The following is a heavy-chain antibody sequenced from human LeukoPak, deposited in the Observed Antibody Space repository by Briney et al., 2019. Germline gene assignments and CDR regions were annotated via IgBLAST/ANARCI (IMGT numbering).Heavy chain of an antibody. CDR1: GGSFSGYY. CDR3: ARGRGSSSKGLGGY. Sequence: SETLSLTCAAYGGSFSGYYWSWIRQPPGKGLEWIGEINHSGSTNYNPSLKSRVIISVDTSKNQFSLRLSSVTAADTAVCYCARGRGSSSKGLGGYWGQGTLVTVSS. J-gene: IGHJ4*02. D-gene: IGHD6-6*01. CDR2: INHSGST. V-gene: IGHV4-34*01.